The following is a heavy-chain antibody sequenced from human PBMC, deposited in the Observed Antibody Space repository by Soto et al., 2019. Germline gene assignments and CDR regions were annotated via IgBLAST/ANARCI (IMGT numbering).Heavy chain of an antibody. CDR2: IYHSGST. CDR1: GGSISSSNW. CDR3: ARGAGDIVVVPAAAPSGAFDI. J-gene: IGHJ3*02. Sequence: QVQLQESGPGMVKPSGTLSLTCAVSGGSISSSNWWSWVRQPPGKGLEWIGEIYHSGSTNYNPSLKSRVTISVDKSKHQFSLKLSSVTAADTAVYYCARGAGDIVVVPAAAPSGAFDIWGQGTMVTVSS. V-gene: IGHV4-4*02. D-gene: IGHD2-2*01.